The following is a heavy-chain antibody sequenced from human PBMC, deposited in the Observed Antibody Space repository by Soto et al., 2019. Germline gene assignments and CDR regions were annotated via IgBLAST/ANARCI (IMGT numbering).Heavy chain of an antibody. CDR1: GYTFTSYY. CDR2: INPSGGST. Sequence: QVQLVQSGAEVKKPGASVKVSCKASGYTFTSYYMHWVRQAPGQGLEWMGIINPSGGSTSYAQKFQGSVTMTRDTSTSTVYMELSSLRSEDTAVYSCARDPGERDFDYWGQGTLVTVSS. J-gene: IGHJ4*02. V-gene: IGHV1-46*03. CDR3: ARDPGERDFDY. D-gene: IGHD6-25*01.